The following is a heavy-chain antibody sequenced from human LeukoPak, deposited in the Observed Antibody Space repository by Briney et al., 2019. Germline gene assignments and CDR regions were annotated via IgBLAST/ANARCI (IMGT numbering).Heavy chain of an antibody. J-gene: IGHJ4*02. D-gene: IGHD3-22*01. CDR1: GGSISSGGYY. Sequence: SETLSLTCTVSGGSISSGGYYWSWIRQHPGKGLEWIGYIYYSGSTYYKPSLKSRVTISVDTSKNQFSLKLSSLTAADTAVYYYARDSYHSSGYTFDYCGQGTLVTVSS. V-gene: IGHV4-31*03. CDR2: IYYSGST. CDR3: ARDSYHSSGYTFDY.